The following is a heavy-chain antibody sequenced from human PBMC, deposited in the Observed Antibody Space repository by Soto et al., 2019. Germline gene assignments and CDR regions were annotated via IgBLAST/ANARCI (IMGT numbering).Heavy chain of an antibody. V-gene: IGHV3-30-3*01. Sequence: GGSLRLSCAASGFTFSSYAMHWVRQAPGKGLEWVAVISYDGSNKYYAGSVKGRFTISRDNSKNTLYLQMNTLGAEDTAIYYCARDRPIYYGSGDYYGMDVWGQGTTVTVSS. CDR2: ISYDGSNK. J-gene: IGHJ6*02. CDR3: ARDRPIYYGSGDYYGMDV. CDR1: GFTFSSYA. D-gene: IGHD3-10*01.